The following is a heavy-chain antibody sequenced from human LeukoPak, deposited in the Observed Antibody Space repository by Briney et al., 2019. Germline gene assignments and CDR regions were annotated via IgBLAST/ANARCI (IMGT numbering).Heavy chain of an antibody. V-gene: IGHV4-30-4*01. CDR3: AITMVRGRAPPTRYYFDY. D-gene: IGHD3-10*01. CDR1: GGSISSGDYY. CDR2: IYYSGST. J-gene: IGHJ4*02. Sequence: SQTLSLTCTVSGGSISSGDYYWSWIRQPPGKGLEWIGYIYYSGSTYYNPSLKSRVTISVDTSKNQFSLKLSSVTAADTAVYYCAITMVRGRAPPTRYYFDYWGQGTLVTVSS.